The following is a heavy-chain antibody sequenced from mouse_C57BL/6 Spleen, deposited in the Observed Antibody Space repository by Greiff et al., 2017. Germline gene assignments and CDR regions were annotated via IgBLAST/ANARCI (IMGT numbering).Heavy chain of an antibody. CDR2: IYPGNSDT. CDR1: GYTFTSYW. J-gene: IGHJ3*01. V-gene: IGHV1-5*01. CDR3: TNNYYDYDGFAY. D-gene: IGHD2-4*01. Sequence: EVQLQESGTVLARPGASVKMSCKTSGYTFTSYWMHWVKQRPGQGLEWIGAIYPGNSDTSYNQKFKGKAKLTAVTSASTAYMELSSLTNEDSAVYYCTNNYYDYDGFAYWGQGTLVTVSA.